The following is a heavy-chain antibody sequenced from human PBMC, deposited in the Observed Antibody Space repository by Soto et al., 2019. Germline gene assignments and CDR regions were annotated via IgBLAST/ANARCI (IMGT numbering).Heavy chain of an antibody. Sequence: LGESLKISCKGSGYSFTSYWIGWVRQMPGKGLEWMGIIYPGDSDTRYSPSFQGQVTISADKSISTAYLQWSSLKATDTAMYYCSCDGTAIDTSYYCGIDVWGQGTLVTVSS. CDR2: IYPGDSDT. CDR1: GYSFTSYW. J-gene: IGHJ6*02. D-gene: IGHD5-18*01. V-gene: IGHV5-51*01. CDR3: SCDGTAIDTSYYCGIDV.